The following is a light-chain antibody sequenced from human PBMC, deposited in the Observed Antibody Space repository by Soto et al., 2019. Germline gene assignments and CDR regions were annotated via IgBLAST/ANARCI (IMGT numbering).Light chain of an antibody. V-gene: IGLV2-14*01. CDR2: EVS. Sequence: QSVLTQPASGSGSPGETITVSCTGTRSDVGGYNYVSWYQQHPGKAPKLIIYEVSNRPSGISYRFSGSKSGTTASLTISPLQPDDEAHSYPSSYTSTNALSKVFGSGTQ. J-gene: IGLJ1*01. CDR1: RSDVGGYNY. CDR3: SSYTSTNALSKV.